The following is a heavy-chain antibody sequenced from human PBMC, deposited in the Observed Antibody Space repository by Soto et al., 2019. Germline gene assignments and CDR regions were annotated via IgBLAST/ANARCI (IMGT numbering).Heavy chain of an antibody. CDR1: GDKC. J-gene: IGHJ6*04. V-gene: IGHV3-49*03. D-gene: IGHD5-18*01. CDR2: IRSLAYGGTT. CDR3: TSDGQPPSPYCCYYYGMDV. Sequence: GDKCISRSRPAQSKPLACVGFIRSLAYGGTTDCAASVKGRFTISRDDSKSIAYLQMNSLKTEDTAVYYCTSDGQPPSPYCCYYYGMDVCGKGTTVAV.